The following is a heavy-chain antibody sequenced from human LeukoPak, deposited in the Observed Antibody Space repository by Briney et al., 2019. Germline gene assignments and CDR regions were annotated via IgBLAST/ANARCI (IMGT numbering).Heavy chain of an antibody. CDR3: ARQKEKKRSGTNWFDP. D-gene: IGHD1-7*01. J-gene: IGHJ5*02. Sequence: SETLSLTCAVYGGSFSGYYWSWIRQPPGRGLEWIGEINHSGSTNYNPSLKSRVTISVDTSKNQFSLKLSSVTAADTAVYYCARQKEKKRSGTNWFDPWGQGTLVTVSS. V-gene: IGHV4-34*01. CDR1: GGSFSGYY. CDR2: INHSGST.